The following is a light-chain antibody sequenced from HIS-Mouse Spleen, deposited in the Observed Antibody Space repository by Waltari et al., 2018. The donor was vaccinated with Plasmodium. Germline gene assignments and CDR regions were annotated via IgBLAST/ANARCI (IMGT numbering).Light chain of an antibody. CDR3: QQYNNWPFT. CDR2: GAS. J-gene: IGKJ3*01. V-gene: IGKV3-15*01. CDR1: QNVSSN. Sequence: EIVMTQSPATLSVSPGERAAPACRASQNVSSNLAWYQQKPGQAPRLLIYGASTRATGIPARFSGSGSGTEFTLTISSLQSEDFAVYYCQQYNNWPFTFGPGTKVDIK.